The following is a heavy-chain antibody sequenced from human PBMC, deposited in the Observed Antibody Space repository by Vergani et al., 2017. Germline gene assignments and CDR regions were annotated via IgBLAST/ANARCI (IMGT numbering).Heavy chain of an antibody. CDR2: ISYDGTQK. CDR1: GSTSSYYG. CDR3: ATKSCGTPGCQIGYFRE. Sequence: QVHLVESGGGVVQPGRSLRPSCVVSGSTSSYYGMHWVRQAPGKGLEWVAVISYDGTQKYYADSVKGRFTISRDNSKSTLYLQMNSLRTEDTAVYYCATKSCGTPGCQIGYFREWGQGTLVTVSS. V-gene: IGHV3-30*03. J-gene: IGHJ1*01. D-gene: IGHD1-1*01.